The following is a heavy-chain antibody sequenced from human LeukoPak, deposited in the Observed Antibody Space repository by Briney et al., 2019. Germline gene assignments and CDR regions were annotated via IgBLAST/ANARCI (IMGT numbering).Heavy chain of an antibody. Sequence: GRSLRLSCAASGFIFSSYGIHWVRQAPGKGLEWVAVISYDGSNKYYADSVKGRFTISRDNSKNTLYLQMNSLRGEDTAVYYCTTPPGYYDTSPFDYWGPGTLVTVSS. CDR1: GFIFSSYG. CDR2: ISYDGSNK. CDR3: TTPPGYYDTSPFDY. D-gene: IGHD3-22*01. J-gene: IGHJ4*02. V-gene: IGHV3-30*03.